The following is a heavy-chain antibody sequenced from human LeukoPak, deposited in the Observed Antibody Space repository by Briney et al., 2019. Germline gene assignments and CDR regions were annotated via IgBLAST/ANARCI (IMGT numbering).Heavy chain of an antibody. CDR3: AKDPTHYRVWDYYETIGLGY. D-gene: IGHD3-22*01. CDR1: GFTFSRYG. V-gene: IGHV3-30*02. J-gene: IGHJ4*02. CDR2: IRYDGSNK. Sequence: GGSLRLSCAASGFTFSRYGMHWVRQAPGKGLEWVTFIRYDGSNKYYADSVKGRFTISRDNSKNTLNLHMNSLRAEDTAVYYCAKDPTHYRVWDYYETIGLGYWGQGTLVTVSS.